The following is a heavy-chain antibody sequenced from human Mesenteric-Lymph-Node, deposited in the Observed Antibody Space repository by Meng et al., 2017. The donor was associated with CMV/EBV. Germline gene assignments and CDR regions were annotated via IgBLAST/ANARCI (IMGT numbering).Heavy chain of an antibody. D-gene: IGHD6-13*01. Sequence: GSLRLSCAVYGGSFSGYYWSWIRQPPGKGLEWIGEINHSGSTNYNPSLKSRVTISVDTSKNQFSLKLSSVTAADTAVYYCARASWYSSDYYYYGMDVWGQGTTVTVSS. V-gene: IGHV4-34*01. CDR2: INHSGST. CDR1: GGSFSGYY. J-gene: IGHJ6*02. CDR3: ARASWYSSDYYYYGMDV.